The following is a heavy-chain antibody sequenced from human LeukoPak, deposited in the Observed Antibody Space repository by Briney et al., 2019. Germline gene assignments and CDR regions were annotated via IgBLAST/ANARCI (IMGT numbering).Heavy chain of an antibody. J-gene: IGHJ5*02. CDR2: MNPNSGNT. V-gene: IGHV1-8*01. D-gene: IGHD4-23*01. CDR1: GYTFTRYD. CDR3: ARDTVVTNWFDP. Sequence: ASVKGSCKASGYTFTRYDINWVRQATGQGLEWMGWMNPNSGNTGYAQKFQGRVTMTRNTSISTAYMELSSLRSEDTAVCYCARDTVVTNWFDPWGQGTLVTVSS.